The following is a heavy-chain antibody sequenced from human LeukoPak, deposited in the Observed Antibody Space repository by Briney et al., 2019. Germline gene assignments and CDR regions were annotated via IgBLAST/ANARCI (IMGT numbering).Heavy chain of an antibody. Sequence: ASVKVSCKGFGYTFTNYYMHWVRQAPGQGPEWMGIVNPNDGSITYAQKFQGRVTMTRDMSTNTVYMELSSLRSDDTAEYFCAIVSPMTTVARGQGAFDIWGQGTMVIVSA. J-gene: IGHJ3*02. V-gene: IGHV1-46*01. D-gene: IGHD4-23*01. CDR2: VNPNDGSI. CDR1: GYTFTNYY. CDR3: AIVSPMTTVARGQGAFDI.